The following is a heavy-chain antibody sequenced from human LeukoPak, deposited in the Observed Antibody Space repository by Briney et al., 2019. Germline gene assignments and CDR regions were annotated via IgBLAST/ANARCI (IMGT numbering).Heavy chain of an antibody. J-gene: IGHJ6*03. CDR2: TYYRTKWYN. CDR1: GDSVSSNSAA. Sequence: SQTLSLTCAISGDSVSSNSAAWNWIRQSPSRGLEWLGRTYYRTKWYNDYAVSVKSRITINPDTSKNQFSLQLNSVTPEDTAVYYCAREGYSSSWFYYYMDVWGKGTTVTVSS. V-gene: IGHV6-1*01. CDR3: AREGYSSSWFYYYMDV. D-gene: IGHD6-13*01.